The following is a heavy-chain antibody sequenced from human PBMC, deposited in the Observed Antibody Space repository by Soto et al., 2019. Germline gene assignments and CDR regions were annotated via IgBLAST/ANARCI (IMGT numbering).Heavy chain of an antibody. CDR1: GFTFSSYA. V-gene: IGHV3-23*01. Sequence: GGSLRLSCAASGFTFSSYAMSWVRQAPGEGLEWVSAISGSGGSTYYADSVKGRFTISRDNSKNTLYLQMNSLRAEDTAVYYCAKDLDSSSWSYNWFDPWGQGTLVTVSS. J-gene: IGHJ5*02. CDR3: AKDLDSSSWSYNWFDP. D-gene: IGHD6-13*01. CDR2: ISGSGGST.